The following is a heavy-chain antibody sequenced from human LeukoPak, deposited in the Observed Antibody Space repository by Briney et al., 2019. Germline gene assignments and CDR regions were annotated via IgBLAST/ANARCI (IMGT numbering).Heavy chain of an antibody. V-gene: IGHV4-31*03. J-gene: IGHJ6*02. CDR1: GGSISSGGYY. CDR2: IYYSGST. CDR3: ARDAAGDTYYYYGMDV. D-gene: IGHD6-25*01. Sequence: SQTLSLTCTVSGGSISSGGYYWSWIRQHPGKGLEWIGYIYYSGSTYYNPSLKSRVTLSVDTSKNQFFLKLSSVTAADTAVYYCARDAAGDTYYYYGMDVWGQGTTVTVSS.